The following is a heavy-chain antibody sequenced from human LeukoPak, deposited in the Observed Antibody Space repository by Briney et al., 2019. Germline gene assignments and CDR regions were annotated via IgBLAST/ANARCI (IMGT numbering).Heavy chain of an antibody. CDR1: GFTFNNYA. V-gene: IGHV3-21*01. CDR2: ISSSSSYI. CDR3: ARDRGLLPRYFDL. J-gene: IGHJ2*01. D-gene: IGHD2-15*01. Sequence: PGGSLRLSCAASGFTFNNYAMNWVRQAPGKGLEWVSSISSSSSYIYYADSVKGRFTISRDNAKNSLYLQMNSLRAEDTAVYYCARDRGLLPRYFDLWGRGTLVTVSS.